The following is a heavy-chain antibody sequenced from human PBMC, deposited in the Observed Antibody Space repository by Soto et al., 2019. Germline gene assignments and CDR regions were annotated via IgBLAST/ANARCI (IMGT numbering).Heavy chain of an antibody. CDR3: AKIRYYDFPRRPDNWFDP. D-gene: IGHD3-3*01. J-gene: IGHJ5*02. CDR1: GFTFXNYA. CDR2: ISGSGGRS. V-gene: IGHV3-23*01. Sequence: PGGSLRLSCAASGFTFXNYAMTWVRQGPGKGLEWVSGISGSGGRSYYADSVKGRFTISRDNSKNTLYLQMNSLRAEDTAVYYCAKIRYYDFPRRPDNWFDPWGQGTLVTVS.